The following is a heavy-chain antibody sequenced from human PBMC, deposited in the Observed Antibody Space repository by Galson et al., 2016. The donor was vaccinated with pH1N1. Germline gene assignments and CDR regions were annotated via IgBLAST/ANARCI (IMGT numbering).Heavy chain of an antibody. CDR2: INPSGVST. Sequence: SVKVSCKASGYTFITYYIHWVRQAPGQGLEWLGIINPSGVSTTYVQKFQGRFTMTKDTSTSTVYMELSSLRSEDTAVYYCASRSSGQLHFDYWGQGTLVTVSS. J-gene: IGHJ4*02. V-gene: IGHV1-46*01. D-gene: IGHD3-22*01. CDR1: GYTFITYY. CDR3: ASRSSGQLHFDY.